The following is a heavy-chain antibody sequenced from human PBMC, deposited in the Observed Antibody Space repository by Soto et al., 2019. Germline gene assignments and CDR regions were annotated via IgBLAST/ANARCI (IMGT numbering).Heavy chain of an antibody. CDR3: ASAYYYDSSGYSPGGY. Sequence: GGSLRLSCEASGLTFSSYWMGWVRRAPGRGLEWVANIKQDGSQKYYVDSVKGRFTISRDNAKNSLYLQMNSLRVEDTAVYYCASAYYYDSSGYSPGGYWGQGTLVTVSS. D-gene: IGHD3-22*01. J-gene: IGHJ4*02. CDR2: IKQDGSQK. CDR1: GLTFSSYW. V-gene: IGHV3-7*01.